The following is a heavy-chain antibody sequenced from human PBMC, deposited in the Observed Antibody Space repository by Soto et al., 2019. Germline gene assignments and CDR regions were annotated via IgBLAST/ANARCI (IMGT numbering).Heavy chain of an antibody. J-gene: IGHJ5*01. CDR3: ARDGVAAGNINFDY. D-gene: IGHD3-10*01. Sequence: ASVKVSCKASGYMFTKSAMHWVRQAPGQRLEWMGWISGDSGNTKYSPKLQDRVTITRDTSASTAYMELSSVRSADTALYYCARDGVAAGNINFDYWGQGTLVTVYS. V-gene: IGHV1-3*01. CDR2: ISGDSGNT. CDR1: GYMFTKSA.